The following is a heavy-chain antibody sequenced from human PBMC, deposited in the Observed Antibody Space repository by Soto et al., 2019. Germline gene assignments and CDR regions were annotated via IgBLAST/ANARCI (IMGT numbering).Heavy chain of an antibody. J-gene: IGHJ5*02. CDR2: INPNSGGT. D-gene: IGHD2-15*01. CDR3: ARDKSGGARLNWFDP. V-gene: IGHV1-2*04. Sequence: GASVKVSCKASGYTFTGYYMHWVRQAPGQGLEWMGWINPNSGGTNYAQKFQGWVTMTRDTSISTAYMELSRLRSDDTAVYYCARDKSGGARLNWFDPWGQGTLVTVSS. CDR1: GYTFTGYY.